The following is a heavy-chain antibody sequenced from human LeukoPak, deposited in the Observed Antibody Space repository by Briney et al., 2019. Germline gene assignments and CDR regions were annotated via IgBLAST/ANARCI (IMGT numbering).Heavy chain of an antibody. Sequence: GGSLRLSCAASGFTFSTYTMNWVRQAPGKGLEWVSSVSSTSRYLYYADSLKGRFTISRDNAKNSLFLQMNSLRAEDTAVYYCARPYYGDYQFDYWGQGTLVTVSS. D-gene: IGHD4-17*01. J-gene: IGHJ4*02. CDR3: ARPYYGDYQFDY. V-gene: IGHV3-21*01. CDR2: VSSTSRYL. CDR1: GFTFSTYT.